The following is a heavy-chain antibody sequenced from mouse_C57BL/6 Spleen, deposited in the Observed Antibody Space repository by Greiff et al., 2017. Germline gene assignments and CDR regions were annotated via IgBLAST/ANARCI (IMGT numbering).Heavy chain of an antibody. CDR2: ISDGGSYT. D-gene: IGHD1-1*01. CDR3: ARGSDYYGSSHWYCDV. V-gene: IGHV5-4*01. CDR1: GFTFSSYA. J-gene: IGHJ1*03. Sequence: EVQLVESGGGLVKPGGSLKLSCAASGFTFSSYAMSWVRQTPEKRLEWVATISDGGSYTYYPDNVKGRFTISRDNAKNNLYLQMSHLKSEDTAMYYCARGSDYYGSSHWYCDVWGTGTTVTVSS.